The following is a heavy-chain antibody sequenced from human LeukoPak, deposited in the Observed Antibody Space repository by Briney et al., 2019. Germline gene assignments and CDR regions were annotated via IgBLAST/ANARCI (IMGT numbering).Heavy chain of an antibody. CDR1: GFTFSSYA. Sequence: GGSLRLSYAASGFTFSSYAMNWVRQAPGKGLEWVAVISYDGSNKYYADSVKGRLTISRDNSKNTLYLQMNSLRAEDTAVYYCAKGLKSALWSGYYTRWGQGTLVTVSS. CDR2: ISYDGSNK. CDR3: AKGLKSALWSGYYTR. J-gene: IGHJ4*02. D-gene: IGHD3-3*01. V-gene: IGHV3-30*18.